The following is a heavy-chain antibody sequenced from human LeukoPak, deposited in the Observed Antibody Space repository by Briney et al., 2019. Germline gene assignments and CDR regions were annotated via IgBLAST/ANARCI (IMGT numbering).Heavy chain of an antibody. Sequence: ASVKVSCKASGYTFTSYGISWVRQAPGQGLEWMGWISAYNGNTNYAQKLQGRVTMTTDTSTSTAYMELRSLRSDDTAVYYCARTVSRGKVLIYFDYWGQGTLVTVSS. CDR3: ARTVSRGKVLIYFDY. J-gene: IGHJ4*02. V-gene: IGHV1-18*01. D-gene: IGHD5/OR15-5a*01. CDR2: ISAYNGNT. CDR1: GYTFTSYG.